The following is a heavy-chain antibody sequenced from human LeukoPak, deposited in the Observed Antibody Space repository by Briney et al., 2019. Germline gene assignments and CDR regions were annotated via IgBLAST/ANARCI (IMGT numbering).Heavy chain of an antibody. J-gene: IGHJ5*02. CDR3: VRDGEGAAISVNYWFDP. CDR1: GFTFTSYD. Sequence: ASVKVSCKASGFTFTSYDINWVRQASGQGLEWMGWMNPNNGNTGYAQKFQGSVTMTRDTSISTAYMELRGLRSEDTAVYYCVRDGEGAAISVNYWFDPWGQGTLVTVSS. CDR2: MNPNNGNT. V-gene: IGHV1-8*01. D-gene: IGHD2-2*02.